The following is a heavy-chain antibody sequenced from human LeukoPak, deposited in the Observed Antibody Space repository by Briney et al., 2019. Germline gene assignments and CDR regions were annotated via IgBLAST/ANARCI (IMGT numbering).Heavy chain of an antibody. Sequence: SETLSLTCTVSGGSISSYYWSWIRQPLGKGLEWIGYIYYSGSTYYNPSLKSRVTISVDTSKNQFSLKLSSVTAADTAVYYCAREERNYYYYYMDVWGKGTTVTVSS. CDR3: AREERNYYYYYMDV. CDR1: GGSISSYY. D-gene: IGHD1-1*01. J-gene: IGHJ6*03. CDR2: IYYSGST. V-gene: IGHV4-59*04.